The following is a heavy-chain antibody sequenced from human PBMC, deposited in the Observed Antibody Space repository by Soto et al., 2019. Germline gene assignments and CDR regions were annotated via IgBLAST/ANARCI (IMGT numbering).Heavy chain of an antibody. V-gene: IGHV3-11*01. D-gene: IGHD1-26*01. J-gene: IGHJ5*02. CDR3: ATGGIYYET. Sequence: PGGSLRLSCTVSGFAFRHNYLTWIRQAPGKGLEWLSYINTGGSPAYYADSVKGRFTISTDIAKKSLYLQMDSLRADDTGVYYCATGGIYYETWGQGTLVT. CDR1: GFAFRHNY. CDR2: INTGGSPA.